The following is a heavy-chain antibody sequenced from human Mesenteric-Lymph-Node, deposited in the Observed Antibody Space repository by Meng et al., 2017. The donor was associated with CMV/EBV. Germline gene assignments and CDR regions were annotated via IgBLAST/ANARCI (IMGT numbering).Heavy chain of an antibody. D-gene: IGHD3-10*01. CDR2: SHPGGTT. J-gene: IGHJ4*02. Sequence: CAVYGGSFSGYYLTWIRQPPGQGLEWVGESHPGGTTNYNPSLKGRVTISVDMSKNQFSLKMNSVTAADTAVYYCARGADYYKVGNYWGQGTLVTVSS. V-gene: IGHV4-34*01. CDR1: GGSFSGYY. CDR3: ARGADYYKVGNY.